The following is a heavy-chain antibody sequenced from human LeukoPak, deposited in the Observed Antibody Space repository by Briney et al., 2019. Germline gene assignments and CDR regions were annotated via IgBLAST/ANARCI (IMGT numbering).Heavy chain of an antibody. D-gene: IGHD2-15*01. CDR3: AKGNCSGGSCCSFSPPDYSWFDP. J-gene: IGHJ5*02. V-gene: IGHV3-9*01. CDR2: ISWNSGSI. CDR1: GFTFDDYA. Sequence: GGSLRLSCAASGFTFDDYAMHWVRQAPGKGLEWVSGISWNSGSIGYADSVKGRFTISRDNAKNSLYLQMNSLRAEDTALYYCAKGNCSGGSCCSFSPPDYSWFDPWGQGTLVTVSS.